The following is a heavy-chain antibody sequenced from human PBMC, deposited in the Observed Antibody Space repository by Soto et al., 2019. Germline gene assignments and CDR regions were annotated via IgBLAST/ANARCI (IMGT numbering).Heavy chain of an antibody. Sequence: QVQLVESGGGVVQPGRSLRLSCAASGFTFSSYGMHWVRQAPGKGLEWVSVVSYDGSKKYYADSVKGRFTISRDNSKSTLYLQMSSLRAEDTAVFYCAKDAEYYDFWSGYSSENWFDPWGQGTLVTVSS. J-gene: IGHJ5*02. CDR3: AKDAEYYDFWSGYSSENWFDP. D-gene: IGHD3-3*01. CDR1: GFTFSSYG. V-gene: IGHV3-30*18. CDR2: VSYDGSKK.